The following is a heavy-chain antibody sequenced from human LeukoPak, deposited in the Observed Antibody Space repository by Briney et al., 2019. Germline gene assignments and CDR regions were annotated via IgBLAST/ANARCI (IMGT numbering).Heavy chain of an antibody. Sequence: GRSLRLSCAASGFTFDDYAMNWVRQAPGKALEWVSRFSWDSSIIDFADSVKGRFTISRDNAKNSVYLDLSSLSAEDTALYYCAKDGLIASPVPGNTFDVWGQGTMVTVSS. CDR2: FSWDSSII. J-gene: IGHJ3*01. CDR1: GFTFDDYA. CDR3: AKDGLIASPVPGNTFDV. D-gene: IGHD2-21*01. V-gene: IGHV3-9*01.